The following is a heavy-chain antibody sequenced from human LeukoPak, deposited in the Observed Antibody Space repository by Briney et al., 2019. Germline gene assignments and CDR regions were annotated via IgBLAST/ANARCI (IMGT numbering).Heavy chain of an antibody. J-gene: IGHJ5*02. CDR2: MHYSGDS. D-gene: IGHD2-15*01. CDR3: ARALISGGSYNWFDP. CDR1: GGSISSFF. Sequence: SETLSLTCTVSGGSISSFFWSWIRQPPGKGLEWIGSMHYSGDSKYNPSLKSRVSLSIDTSKQQFSLRLSSVTAADTAVYYCARALISGGSYNWFDPWGQGTLVTVSS. V-gene: IGHV4-59*01.